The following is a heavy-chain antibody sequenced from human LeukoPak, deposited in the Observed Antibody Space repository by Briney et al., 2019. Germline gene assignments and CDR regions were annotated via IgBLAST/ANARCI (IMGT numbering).Heavy chain of an antibody. V-gene: IGHV1-18*01. CDR3: ARFGYYDFFEY. CDR1: GYTFNSHG. D-gene: IGHD3-3*01. J-gene: IGHJ4*02. Sequence: GASVKVSCKASGYTFNSHGITWVRQAPGQGLEWMGWISAYIGNTNYAQKVQGRVTMTTDTSTSTAYMELRSLRSDDTAVYFCARFGYYDFFEYWGQGTLVTVSS. CDR2: ISAYIGNT.